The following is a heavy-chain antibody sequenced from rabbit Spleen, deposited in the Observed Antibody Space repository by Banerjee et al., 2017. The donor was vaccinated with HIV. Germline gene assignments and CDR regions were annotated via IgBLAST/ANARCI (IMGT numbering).Heavy chain of an antibody. Sequence: QSLEESGGDLVKPGASLTLTCTASGFSLSNNYVMCWVRQAPGKGLEWIACIDTGSSGFTYFASWAKGRFTISKTSSTTVTLQMTSLTAADTATYFCARDTGSSFSSYGMDLWGQGTLVTVS. V-gene: IGHV1S40*01. CDR1: GFSLSNNYV. CDR2: IDTGSSGFT. J-gene: IGHJ6*01. D-gene: IGHD8-1*01. CDR3: ARDTGSSFSSYGMDL.